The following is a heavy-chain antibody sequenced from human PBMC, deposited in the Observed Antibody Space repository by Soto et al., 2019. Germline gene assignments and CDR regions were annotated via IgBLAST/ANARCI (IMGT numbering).Heavy chain of an antibody. J-gene: IGHJ4*02. D-gene: IGHD2-21*01. CDR3: ARVGDTGEIDY. CDR1: GGSISSYY. CDR2: IYYSGST. V-gene: IGHV4-59*01. Sequence: SETLSLTCTVSGGSISSYYWSWIRQPPGKGLEWIGYIYYSGSTNYNPSLKSRVTISVDTSKNQFSLKLSSVTAADTAVYYCARVGDTGEIDYWGQGTLVTVS.